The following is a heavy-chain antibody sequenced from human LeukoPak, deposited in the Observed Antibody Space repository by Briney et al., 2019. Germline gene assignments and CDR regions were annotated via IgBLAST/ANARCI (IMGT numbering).Heavy chain of an antibody. Sequence: SVKVSCKASGGTFSSYAISWVRQAPGQGLEWMGGIIPIFGTANYAQKSQGRVTITADESTSTAYMELSSLRSEDTAVYYCARGVVGAKDGYYYYYMDVWGKGTTVTVSS. CDR1: GGTFSSYA. CDR2: IIPIFGTA. V-gene: IGHV1-69*01. J-gene: IGHJ6*03. D-gene: IGHD1-26*01. CDR3: ARGVVGAKDGYYYYYMDV.